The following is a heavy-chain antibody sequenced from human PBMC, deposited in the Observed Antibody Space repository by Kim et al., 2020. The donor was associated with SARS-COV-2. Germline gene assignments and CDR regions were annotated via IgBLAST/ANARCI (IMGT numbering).Heavy chain of an antibody. CDR1: GFTFSSYW. Sequence: GGSLRLSCAASGFTFSSYWMSWVRQAPGKGLEWVANIKQDGSEKYYVDSVKGRFTISRDNAKNSLYLQMNSLRAEDTAVYYCSSDRFDYGDYDMTIYFDYWGQGTLVTVSS. CDR3: SSDRFDYGDYDMTIYFDY. J-gene: IGHJ4*02. CDR2: IKQDGSEK. V-gene: IGHV3-7*01. D-gene: IGHD4-17*01.